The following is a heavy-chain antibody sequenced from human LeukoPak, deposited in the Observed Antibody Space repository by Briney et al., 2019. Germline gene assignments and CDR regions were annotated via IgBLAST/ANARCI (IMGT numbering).Heavy chain of an antibody. V-gene: IGHV4-34*01. J-gene: IGHJ3*02. CDR3: ARRQRLRYFDWLATYDAFDI. CDR1: RESFSGHY. CDR2: INHSGSN. D-gene: IGHD3-9*01. Sequence: SETLSFTPAVYRESFSGHYWSWMPQPPGKGWEWIGEINHSGSNNYNTSLTRRVTISVDTSKNHFSRKLSSLTAADTAVYYCARRQRLRYFDWLATYDAFDIWGQGTMVTVSS.